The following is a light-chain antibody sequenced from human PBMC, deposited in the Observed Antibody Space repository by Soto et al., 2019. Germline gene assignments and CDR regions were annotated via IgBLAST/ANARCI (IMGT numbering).Light chain of an antibody. CDR2: RNN. J-gene: IGLJ2*01. CDR3: AAWDDSLSGPV. V-gene: IGLV1-47*01. Sequence: QSVLTQPPSASGTPGKRVTISCSGSSSNIGRNYVYWYQQLPGTAPKLLIYRNNQRPSGVPDRFSGSKSGTSASLAISGPRSEDEADYYCAAWDDSLSGPVFGGGTKLTVL. CDR1: SSNIGRNY.